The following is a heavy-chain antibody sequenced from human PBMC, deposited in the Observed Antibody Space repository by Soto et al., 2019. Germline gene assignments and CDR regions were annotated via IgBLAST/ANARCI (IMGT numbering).Heavy chain of an antibody. CDR2: ISYDGSNK. CDR1: GFTFSSYG. D-gene: IGHD1-7*01. Sequence: GGSLRLSCAASGFTFSSYGMHWVRQAPGKGLEWVAVISYDGSNKYYADSVKGRFTISRDNSKNTLYLQMNSLRAEDTAVYYCAKDLSLPKTGTTSTPGNYGMDVWGQGTTVTVSS. V-gene: IGHV3-30*18. CDR3: AKDLSLPKTGTTSTPGNYGMDV. J-gene: IGHJ6*02.